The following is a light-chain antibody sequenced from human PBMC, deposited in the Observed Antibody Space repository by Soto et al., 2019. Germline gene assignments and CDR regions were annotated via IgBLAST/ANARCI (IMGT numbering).Light chain of an antibody. Sequence: DIVMTQSPLSLPVTPGEPASISCRSSQSLLQTNGNTYLDWYLQKPGQSPQLLISLVTNRASGVPDRFSGSGSGTDFTLKISRVEAEDVGVYYCQQYYSTPLTFGGGTKVEIK. J-gene: IGKJ4*01. CDR1: QSLLQTNGNTY. V-gene: IGKV2-28*01. CDR2: LVT. CDR3: QQYYSTPLT.